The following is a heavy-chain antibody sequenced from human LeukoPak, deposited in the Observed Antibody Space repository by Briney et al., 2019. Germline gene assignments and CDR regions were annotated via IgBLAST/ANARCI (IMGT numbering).Heavy chain of an antibody. CDR3: VKESPYPVGGTIRIYYFDN. D-gene: IGHD1-26*01. CDR2: VSGPGTT. J-gene: IGHJ4*02. Sequence: PGGSLRLSYSALGFTFSNYAMSWLRQAPGKGLEWVSAVSGPGTTYYADIVKGRFSVSRGISKNTLSLEMNSLRDEDTAVYYCVKESPYPVGGTIRIYYFDNWVQGTLVTVSS. V-gene: IGHV3-23*01. CDR1: GFTFSNYA.